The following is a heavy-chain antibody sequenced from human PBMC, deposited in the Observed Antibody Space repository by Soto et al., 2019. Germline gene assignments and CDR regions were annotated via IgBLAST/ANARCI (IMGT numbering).Heavy chain of an antibody. Sequence: WSLRLSCSASGFNFGAYAMSWVRQPPGKGLEWVGFIRRKAYGGTTDYAASVKGRFTISRDDSKSIAYLQMNSLKIEDTAVYYCTRSLAIDFDSWGQGTLVTVSS. CDR1: GFNFGAYA. J-gene: IGHJ4*02. CDR3: TRSLAIDFDS. CDR2: IRRKAYGGTT. V-gene: IGHV3-49*04.